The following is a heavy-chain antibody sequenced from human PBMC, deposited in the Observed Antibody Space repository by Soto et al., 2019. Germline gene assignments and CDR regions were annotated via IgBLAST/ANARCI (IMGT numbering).Heavy chain of an antibody. CDR3: ASSWRLTDYILDV. CDR1: GYSFTSYW. V-gene: IGHV5-51*01. Sequence: GEYLKISCKGSGYSFTSYWIGWVRQMPGKGLEWMGIIYPGDSDTRYSPSFQGQVTISADKSISTAYLQWSSLKASDTAMYYCASSWRLTDYILDVCGQGNTVAV. CDR2: IYPGDSDT. J-gene: IGHJ6*02. D-gene: IGHD4-4*01.